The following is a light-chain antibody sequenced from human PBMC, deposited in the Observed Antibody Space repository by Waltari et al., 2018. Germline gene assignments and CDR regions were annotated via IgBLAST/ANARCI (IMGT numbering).Light chain of an antibody. CDR2: AAS. Sequence: AIRMTQSPSSLSASTGDSVTITCRASQGISSYLAWYQQKPGKAPKLLIYAASTLQSGVPSRFSGSGSGTDCTLTISCLQSEDFATYYCQQYYISTKTVGGGTKVEIK. CDR3: QQYYISTKT. V-gene: IGKV1-8*01. CDR1: QGISSY. J-gene: IGKJ4*01.